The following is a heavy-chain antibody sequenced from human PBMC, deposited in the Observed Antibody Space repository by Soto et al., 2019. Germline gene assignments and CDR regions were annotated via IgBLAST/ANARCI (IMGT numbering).Heavy chain of an antibody. CDR2: ISFDGSER. CDR3: ANRKDGVRYYYGMDV. J-gene: IGHJ6*02. Sequence: QVQLVESGGGVVQPGTSLRLSCVVSGLTFRDSGMHWVRQAPGKGLEWVAVISFDGSERHYRDSVKGRFSISRDNSRKTLCLQMNSLRCDDSAVYYCANRKDGVRYYYGMDVWGQGSTVTVSS. D-gene: IGHD3-10*01. V-gene: IGHV3-30*18. CDR1: GLTFRDSG.